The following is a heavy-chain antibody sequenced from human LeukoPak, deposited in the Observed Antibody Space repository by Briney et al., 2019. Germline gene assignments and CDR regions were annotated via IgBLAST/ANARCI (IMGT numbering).Heavy chain of an antibody. J-gene: IGHJ4*02. CDR2: ISYDGSNK. CDR3: ARDRRVVVVAATPDY. Sequence: GGSLRLSCAASGFTFSSYAMHWVRQAPGKGLEWVAVISYDGSNKYYADSVKGRFTISRDNSKNTLYLQMNSLRAEDTAVYYCARDRRVVVVAATPDYWGQGTLVTVSS. CDR1: GFTFSSYA. V-gene: IGHV3-30-3*01. D-gene: IGHD2-15*01.